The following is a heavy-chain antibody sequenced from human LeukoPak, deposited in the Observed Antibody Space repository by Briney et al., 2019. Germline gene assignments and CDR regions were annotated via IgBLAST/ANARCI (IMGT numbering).Heavy chain of an antibody. Sequence: TGGSLRLSCAASGFTFSDYNMNWVRQAPGKGLEWVSYITSNSSTRYYADSVKGRFTISRDNAKNSLYLQMNSLRAEDTAVYYCASSYYYGSGNNWGQGTLVTVSS. J-gene: IGHJ4*02. D-gene: IGHD3-10*01. CDR3: ASSYYYGSGNN. CDR2: ITSNSSTR. V-gene: IGHV3-48*01. CDR1: GFTFSDYN.